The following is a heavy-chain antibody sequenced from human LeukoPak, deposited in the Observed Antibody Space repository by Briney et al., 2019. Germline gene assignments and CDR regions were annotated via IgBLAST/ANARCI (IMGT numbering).Heavy chain of an antibody. J-gene: IGHJ5*02. Sequence: GASVKVSCKASGYTFTSYAMHWVRQAPGQRLEWMGWINAGNGNTKYSQKFQGRVTITRDTSASTAYMEPSSLGSEDTAVDYCARGPPTPPYYDFWSGYYRHNWFDPWGQGTLVTVSS. D-gene: IGHD3-3*01. CDR3: ARGPPTPPYYDFWSGYYRHNWFDP. CDR1: GYTFTSYA. V-gene: IGHV1-3*01. CDR2: INAGNGNT.